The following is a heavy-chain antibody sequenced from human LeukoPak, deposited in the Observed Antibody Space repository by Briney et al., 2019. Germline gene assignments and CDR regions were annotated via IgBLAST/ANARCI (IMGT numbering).Heavy chain of an antibody. J-gene: IGHJ4*02. V-gene: IGHV4-61*02. Sequence: SQTLSLTCAVSGGIIRGGNHYWSWIRQPAGKGLEWIWRIYNSGTTDYNPSLNSRVTISVDTSKNHFSLKLTSVTAADTAVYYCARGGDGYNYFDYWGQGTLVTVSS. CDR1: GGIIRGGNHY. CDR2: IYNSGTT. CDR3: ARGGDGYNYFDY. D-gene: IGHD5-24*01.